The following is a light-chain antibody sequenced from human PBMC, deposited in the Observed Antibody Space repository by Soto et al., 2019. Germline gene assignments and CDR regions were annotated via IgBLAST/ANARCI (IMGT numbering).Light chain of an antibody. Sequence: EVGMTQSPATLSVSPGGRATLSCRASQNIGNKLAWYQHKPGQAPRLLIYDAYNRATGIPPRFSGSGSGTDFTLTISSLEPEDSAVYYCQQRHMWPITFGQGTRLE. J-gene: IGKJ5*01. CDR3: QQRHMWPIT. V-gene: IGKV3-11*01. CDR1: QNIGNK. CDR2: DAY.